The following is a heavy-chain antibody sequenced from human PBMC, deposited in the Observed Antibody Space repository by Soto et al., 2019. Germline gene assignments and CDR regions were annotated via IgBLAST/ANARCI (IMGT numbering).Heavy chain of an antibody. CDR1: GYTFTSYG. D-gene: IGHD3-22*01. Sequence: ASVKVSCKASGYTFTSYGISWVRQAPGQGLEWMGWISAYNGNTKYAQKLQGRVTMTTDTSTSTAYMDLRSLRSDDTVIYFCARGGYYDSSGSRNYHYYGMNVWGQGTTVTVSS. CDR3: ARGGYYDSSGSRNYHYYGMNV. V-gene: IGHV1-18*01. CDR2: ISAYNGNT. J-gene: IGHJ6*02.